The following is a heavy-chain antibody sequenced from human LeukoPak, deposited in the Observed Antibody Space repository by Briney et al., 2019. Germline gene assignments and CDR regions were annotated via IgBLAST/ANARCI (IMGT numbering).Heavy chain of an antibody. CDR2: IGTAGDT. Sequence: GGSLRLSCAASGLTFSSYDMHWVRQATGKGLEWVSAIGTAGDTYYPGSVKGRFTISRENAKNSLYLQMNSLRAGDTAVYYCATGIVASGFGAFDIWGQGTMVTVSS. CDR3: ATGIVASGFGAFDI. V-gene: IGHV3-13*04. D-gene: IGHD3-22*01. CDR1: GLTFSSYD. J-gene: IGHJ3*02.